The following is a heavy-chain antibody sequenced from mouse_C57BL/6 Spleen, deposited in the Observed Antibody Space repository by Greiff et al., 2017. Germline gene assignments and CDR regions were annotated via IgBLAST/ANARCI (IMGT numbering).Heavy chain of an antibody. CDR2: IDPSDSET. J-gene: IGHJ2*01. D-gene: IGHD2-3*01. V-gene: IGHV1-52*01. CDR1: GYTFTSYW. Sequence: QVQLQQPGAELVRPGSSVKLSCKASGYTFTSYWMHWVKQRPIQGLEWIGNIDPSDSETHYNQKFKDKATLTVDKSSSTAYMQLSSLTSEDSAVYYCAREYDGYYFLFEYWGQGTTLTVSS. CDR3: AREYDGYYFLFEY.